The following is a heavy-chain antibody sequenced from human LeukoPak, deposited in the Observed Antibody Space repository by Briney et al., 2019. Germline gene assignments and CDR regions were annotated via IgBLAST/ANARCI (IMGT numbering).Heavy chain of an antibody. D-gene: IGHD2-2*01. Sequence: GGSLRLSCVASGFTFSSYWMSWVRQAPGKGLEWVANIKQDGSEKYYVDSVKGRFTISRDNAKNSLHLQMNSLRAEDTAVYYCARDYWSEIVLEPAFDYWGQGTLVTVSS. V-gene: IGHV3-7*01. CDR1: GFTFSSYW. CDR3: ARDYWSEIVLEPAFDY. J-gene: IGHJ4*02. CDR2: IKQDGSEK.